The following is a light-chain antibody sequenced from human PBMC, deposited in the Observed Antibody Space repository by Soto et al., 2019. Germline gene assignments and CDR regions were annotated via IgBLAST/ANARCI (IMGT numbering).Light chain of an antibody. CDR1: QGIRNY. CDR2: VAS. J-gene: IGKJ1*01. V-gene: IGKV1-27*01. Sequence: QMTQSPSFLSASVGDRVTITCRASQGIRNYLAWYQQKPGQAPRFLIYVASTLRAGVPSRFSGSGFGTDFTLTISSLQPEDVATYYCQYYNTAPPWTFGQGTKVEIK. CDR3: QYYNTAPPWT.